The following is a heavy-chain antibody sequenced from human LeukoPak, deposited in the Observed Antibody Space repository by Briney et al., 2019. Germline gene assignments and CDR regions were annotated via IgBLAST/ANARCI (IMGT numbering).Heavy chain of an antibody. V-gene: IGHV3-7*01. D-gene: IGHD4-11*01. CDR3: ATYSILNAREFRY. Sequence: GGSLRLSCAASGFTFSTYWMSWVRQALGKGLEWVASIKQDGSEKYHVDSVKGRFTISRDNAKNSLYLQMNSLRVEDTAVYYCATYSILNAREFRYWGQGTLVTVTS. CDR1: GFTFSTYW. J-gene: IGHJ1*01. CDR2: IKQDGSEK.